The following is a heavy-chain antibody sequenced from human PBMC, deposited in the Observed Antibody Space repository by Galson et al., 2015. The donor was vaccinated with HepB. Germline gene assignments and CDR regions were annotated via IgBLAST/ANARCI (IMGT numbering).Heavy chain of an antibody. V-gene: IGHV5-51*01. CDR2: IYPGDSDT. J-gene: IGHJ3*01. D-gene: IGHD4-23*01. Sequence: QSGAEVKKPGESLKISCTGSGYNFSKYWIAWVRQMPGEGLEWMGIIYPGDSDTRYSPSFQGQVTISADKSINTAYLQWSGLKAPDTAIYYCARSEFGGNIGSLQVWGPGTMVIVSS. CDR1: GYNFSKYW. CDR3: ARSEFGGNIGSLQV.